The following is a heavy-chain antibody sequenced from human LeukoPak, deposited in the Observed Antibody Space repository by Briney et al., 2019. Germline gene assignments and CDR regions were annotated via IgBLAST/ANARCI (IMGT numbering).Heavy chain of an antibody. CDR3: ARDEGESGSYLGAIVDP. J-gene: IGHJ5*02. CDR2: INPNGGST. CDR1: GYTFTNYY. D-gene: IGHD1-26*01. Sequence: ASVKVSCKASGYTFTNYYMHWVRQAPGQGLEWMGIINPNGGSTSYAQKFQGRVTMTRDMSTSTVYMELTSLRSEDTAVYYCARDEGESGSYLGAIVDPWGQGTLVTVSS. V-gene: IGHV1-46*01.